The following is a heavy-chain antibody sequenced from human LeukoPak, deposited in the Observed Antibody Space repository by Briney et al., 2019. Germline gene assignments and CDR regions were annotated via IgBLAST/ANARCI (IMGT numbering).Heavy chain of an antibody. D-gene: IGHD3-22*01. Sequence: GGSLRLSCAASGFTFNNYAMSWVRQAPGKGLEWVSAIGGGGGSTYYADSVKGRFTISRDNSENQLYLQMNGRRTDDTAVYYCAKILRYYYDRRGYFDYWGQGTLVTVFS. V-gene: IGHV3-23*01. CDR1: GFTFNNYA. CDR3: AKILRYYYDRRGYFDY. CDR2: IGGGGGST. J-gene: IGHJ4*02.